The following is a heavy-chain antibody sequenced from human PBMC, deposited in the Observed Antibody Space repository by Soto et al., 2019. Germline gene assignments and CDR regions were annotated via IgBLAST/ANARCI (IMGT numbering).Heavy chain of an antibody. D-gene: IGHD3-3*01. V-gene: IGHV1-69*01. J-gene: IGHJ4*02. Sequence: QVQLVQSGAEVKKPGSSVKVSCKASGGTFSSYAISWVRQAPGQGLEWMGGIIPIFGTANYAQKFRGRVTITADESTSTAYMELSSLRSEDTAVYYCARTGLSDFWSGRQLDYWGQGTLVTVSS. CDR1: GGTFSSYA. CDR2: IIPIFGTA. CDR3: ARTGLSDFWSGRQLDY.